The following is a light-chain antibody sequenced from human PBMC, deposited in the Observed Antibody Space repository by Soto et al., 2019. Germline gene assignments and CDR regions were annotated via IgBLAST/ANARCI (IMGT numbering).Light chain of an antibody. J-gene: IGKJ1*01. V-gene: IGKV3-20*01. CDR2: GAS. Sequence: IVLTQSPGTLSLSPGKRATLSCRSSQSISSSYLAWYQQRPGQAPRLLIYGASSRATGIPDRFSGSGSGTEFTLTISRLEPEDFAVYYCQQYGSSSWKFGQGTKVDI. CDR1: QSISSSY. CDR3: QQYGSSSWK.